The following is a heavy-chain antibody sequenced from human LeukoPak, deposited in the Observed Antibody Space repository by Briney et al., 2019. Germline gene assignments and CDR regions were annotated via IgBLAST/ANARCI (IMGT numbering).Heavy chain of an antibody. CDR2: IYYSGST. V-gene: IGHV4-61*08. J-gene: IGHJ6*03. Sequence: SETLSLTCTVSGDSISSRGYYWGWIRQPPGKGLEWIGYIYYSGSTNYNPSLKSRVTISVDTSKNQFSLKLSSVTAADTAVYYCARETSQKGAHYMDVWGKGTTVTISS. CDR3: ARETSQKGAHYMDV. CDR1: GDSISSRGYY. D-gene: IGHD3-16*01.